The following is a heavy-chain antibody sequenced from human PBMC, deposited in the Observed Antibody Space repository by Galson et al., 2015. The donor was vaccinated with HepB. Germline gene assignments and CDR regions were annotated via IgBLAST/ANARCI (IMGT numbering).Heavy chain of an antibody. D-gene: IGHD5-18*01. Sequence: SLRLSCAASGFTFSSYAMSWVRQAPGKGLEWVSAISGSGGSTYYADSVKGRFTISRDNSKNTLYLQMNSLRAEDTAVYYCAKGYSYGPGGFDYWGQGTLVTVSS. CDR2: ISGSGGST. J-gene: IGHJ4*02. CDR1: GFTFSSYA. CDR3: AKGYSYGPGGFDY. V-gene: IGHV3-23*01.